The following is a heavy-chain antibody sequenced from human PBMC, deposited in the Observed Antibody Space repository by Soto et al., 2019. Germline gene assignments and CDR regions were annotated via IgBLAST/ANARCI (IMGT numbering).Heavy chain of an antibody. CDR1: GGSISSYY. CDR3: ARGVDTAMVIYYYGMDV. Sequence: SETLSLTCTVSGGSISSYYWSWIRQPPGKGLEWIGEINHSGSTNYNPSLKSRVTISVDTSKNQFSLKLSSVTAADTAVYYCARGVDTAMVIYYYGMDVWGQGTTVTVSS. J-gene: IGHJ6*02. V-gene: IGHV4-34*01. D-gene: IGHD5-18*01. CDR2: INHSGST.